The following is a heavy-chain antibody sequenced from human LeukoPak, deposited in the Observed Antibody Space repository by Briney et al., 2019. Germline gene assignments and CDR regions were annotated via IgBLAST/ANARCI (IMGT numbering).Heavy chain of an antibody. CDR1: GGSISSYY. CDR3: ARDMYYGDYEIDS. Sequence: PSETLSLACTVSGGSISSYYWNWIRQPAGKGLEWIGRIYSSGTTSYNSSFMSRVTMSVTTSKNQFSLKLSSVTAADTAVYYCARDMYYGDYEIDSWGEGTLVTVSS. D-gene: IGHD4-17*01. J-gene: IGHJ4*02. V-gene: IGHV4-4*07. CDR2: IYSSGTT.